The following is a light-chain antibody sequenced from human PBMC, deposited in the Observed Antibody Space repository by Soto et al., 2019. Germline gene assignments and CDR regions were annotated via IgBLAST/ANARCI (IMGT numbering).Light chain of an antibody. Sequence: QPVLTQPPSVSEAPRQRVTISCSGSSSNIGNNAVNWFQQFPGKAPKLLIYYDDLLPSGVSDRFSGSKSGTSASLAISGLQSEDEADYYCAAWDDSLNGWVFGGGTKLTVL. V-gene: IGLV1-36*01. CDR1: SSNIGNNA. CDR2: YDD. J-gene: IGLJ3*02. CDR3: AAWDDSLNGWV.